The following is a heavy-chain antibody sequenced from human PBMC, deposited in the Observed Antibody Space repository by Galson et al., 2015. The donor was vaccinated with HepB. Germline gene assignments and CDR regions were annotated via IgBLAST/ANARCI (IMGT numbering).Heavy chain of an antibody. D-gene: IGHD3-22*01. J-gene: IGHJ4*02. CDR1: GGTFSTYS. CDR2: ITPMFGSA. V-gene: IGHV1-69*13. Sequence: SVKVSCKASGGTFSTYSLSWVRQAPGQGLEWMGGITPMFGSANYAQKFQGRVTITADESTSTTYMELRRLRSEDTAVYYCARQYDTSGYYFYWGQGTLVTVSS. CDR3: ARQYDTSGYYFY.